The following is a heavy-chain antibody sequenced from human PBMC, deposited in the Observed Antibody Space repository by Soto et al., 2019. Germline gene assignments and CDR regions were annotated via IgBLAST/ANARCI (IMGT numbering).Heavy chain of an antibody. V-gene: IGHV2-5*02. CDR1: GFSLSCSGVG. CDR3: AHNLGIAVACTVSGWFDP. Sequence: QIILKECRATLVKPTQTLMLACSFSGFSLSCSGVGVGWIRQQPGKALEWLALIYWDDYKRYSQSLQSRLTITKDTSKHQMVLTMHNMDPVDTATYYCAHNLGIAVACTVSGWFDPWGQGTLVTVSS. D-gene: IGHD6-19*01. J-gene: IGHJ5*02. CDR2: IYWDDYK.